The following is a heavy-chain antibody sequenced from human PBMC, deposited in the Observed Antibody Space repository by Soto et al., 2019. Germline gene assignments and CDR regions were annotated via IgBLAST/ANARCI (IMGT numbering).Heavy chain of an antibody. CDR1: GYSFTNYW. D-gene: IGHD3-3*01. CDR2: IYPGDSDM. CDR3: ARLSREFWSGFAY. J-gene: IGHJ4*02. V-gene: IGHV5-51*01. Sequence: EVQLVQSGVEVKKPGESLKISCEGVGYSFTNYWIAWVRQMPGKGPEWMGTIYPGDSDMRYSPSFRGQVTMSVDKSINTAYLQWGSLTASDTAKYYGARLSREFWSGFAYWGQGTLVTVSS.